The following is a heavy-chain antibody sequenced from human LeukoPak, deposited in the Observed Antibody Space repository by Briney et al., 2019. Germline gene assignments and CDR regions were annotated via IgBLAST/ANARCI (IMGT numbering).Heavy chain of an antibody. D-gene: IGHD1-1*01. CDR1: GNTFSDYY. J-gene: IGHJ4*02. V-gene: IGHV1-2*02. Sequence: GASVKVSCKASGNTFSDYYIHYMRQAPGQGLQWMAWINPNNGGTQYAQNFQGRVTVTRDTSISTAYMELTRLTSDDTAVYYCARGGYIEAAVRTPRYFFDYWCQGALVTVSS. CDR2: INPNNGGT. CDR3: ARGGYIEAAVRTPRYFFDY.